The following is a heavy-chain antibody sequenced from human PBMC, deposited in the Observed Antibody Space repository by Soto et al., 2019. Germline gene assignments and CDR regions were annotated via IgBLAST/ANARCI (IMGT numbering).Heavy chain of an antibody. Sequence: EVQVVESGGGLVKPGGSLRLSCAASGFTSSSYSMNWVRKAPGKGLEWVSSINSSGSYKYYADSVKGRFTISRDNAKNSLYLQMNSLRAEDTAVYYCARIIGYGYHYYGLDVWGQGTTVTVSS. J-gene: IGHJ6*02. CDR3: ARIIGYGYHYYGLDV. CDR2: INSSGSYK. CDR1: GFTSSSYS. V-gene: IGHV3-21*01. D-gene: IGHD5-18*01.